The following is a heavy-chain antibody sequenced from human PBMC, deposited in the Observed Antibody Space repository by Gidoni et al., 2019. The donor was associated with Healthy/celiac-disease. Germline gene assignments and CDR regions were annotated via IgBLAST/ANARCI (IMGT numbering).Heavy chain of an antibody. J-gene: IGHJ2*01. V-gene: IGHV4-59*01. CDR2: IYYSGST. CDR3: ARYHYYDSSGYYYVGLYFDL. D-gene: IGHD3-22*01. CDR1: GGSISSYY. Sequence: QVQLQESGPGLVKPSETLSLTCTVSGGSISSYYWSWIRQPPGKGLEWIGYIYYSGSTNYNPSLKSRVTISVDTSKNQFSLKLSSVTAADTAVYYCARYHYYDSSGYYYVGLYFDLWGRGTLVTVSS.